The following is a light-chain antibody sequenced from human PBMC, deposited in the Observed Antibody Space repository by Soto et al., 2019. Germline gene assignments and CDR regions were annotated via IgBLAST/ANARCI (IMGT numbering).Light chain of an antibody. J-gene: IGLJ2*01. CDR2: GNY. V-gene: IGLV1-40*01. Sequence: QSALTQPPSVSGAPGQTVTISCTGSSSNIGAGYDVHWYQQLPGTAPKLLIYGNYYRPSGVPDRFSGSKSGTSASLAITGLQAEDGADYYCQSYDNSLSSDVVFGGGTKLTVL. CDR3: QSYDNSLSSDVV. CDR1: SSNIGAGYD.